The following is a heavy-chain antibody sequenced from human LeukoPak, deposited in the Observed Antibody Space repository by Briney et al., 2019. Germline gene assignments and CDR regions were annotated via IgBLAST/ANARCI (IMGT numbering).Heavy chain of an antibody. CDR3: ARDRGSGWITNFDY. J-gene: IGHJ4*02. D-gene: IGHD6-19*01. Sequence: GASVTVSCKAPGYTFTSYGISWVRQAPGQGLEWMGWISAYNGNTNHAQKLQGRVTMTTDTSTSTAYMELRSLRSDDTAVYYCARDRGSGWITNFDYWGQGTLVTVSS. CDR2: ISAYNGNT. CDR1: GYTFTSYG. V-gene: IGHV1-18*01.